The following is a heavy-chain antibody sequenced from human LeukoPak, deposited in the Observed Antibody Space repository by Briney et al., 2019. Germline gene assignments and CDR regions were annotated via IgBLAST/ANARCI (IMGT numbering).Heavy chain of an antibody. J-gene: IGHJ4*02. V-gene: IGHV3-30*02. CDR1: GFTFSSYG. D-gene: IGHD6-6*01. CDR2: IRYDGSNR. CDR3: ARAEYSSSSSSFDY. Sequence: PGGSLRLSCAASGFTFSSYGMLWVRQAPGKGLEWMTYIRYDGSNRYYADSVKGRFTISRDNSKNTLYLQMNSLRAEDTAVYYCARAEYSSSSSSFDYWGQGTLVTVSS.